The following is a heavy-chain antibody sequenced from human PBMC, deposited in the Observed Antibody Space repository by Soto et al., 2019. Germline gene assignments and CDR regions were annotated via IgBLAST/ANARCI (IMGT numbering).Heavy chain of an antibody. J-gene: IGHJ4*02. Sequence: QVQLQESGPGLVKPSGTLSLTCAVSGASIRSNNWWSWVRQPLGKGLEWIGEIFHSGSTNYNPSLKTRLTISVDKSKNQFSLKLSSVTAADTAVYYCARVYSGSYSDSWGRGTLVTVSS. CDR1: GASIRSNNW. CDR2: IFHSGST. V-gene: IGHV4-4*02. D-gene: IGHD1-26*01. CDR3: ARVYSGSYSDS.